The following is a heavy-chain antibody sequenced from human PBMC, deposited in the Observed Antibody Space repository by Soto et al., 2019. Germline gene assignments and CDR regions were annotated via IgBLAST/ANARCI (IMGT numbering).Heavy chain of an antibody. CDR2: IIPVLNIA. CDR3: ARAPTASAPFVF. V-gene: IGHV1-69*02. D-gene: IGHD2-21*02. J-gene: IGHJ4*02. CDR1: GGPFTNYT. Sequence: QVQLVQSGAEMKRPESSVKVSCEASGGPFTNYTLSWVRQAPGQGLEWMGWIIPVLNIAKYAQKCQDRINILADKSTNTAYLEVSSLRSEDTAIYFCARAPTASAPFVFWGQGTLVTVSS.